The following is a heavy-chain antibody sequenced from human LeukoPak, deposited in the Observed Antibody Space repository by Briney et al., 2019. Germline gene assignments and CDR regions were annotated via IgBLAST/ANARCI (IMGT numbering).Heavy chain of an antibody. V-gene: IGHV4-39*01. CDR2: IYYSGST. Sequence: SETLSLTCTVSGPSISSSTHYWGWLRQPPGKGLEWIVSIYYSGSTYNNPSLKSRVPIFVDTSKNQFSLKLSSVTATDTAVYYCARTYGDYDDAFDVWGQGTRVTVSS. CDR3: ARTYGDYDDAFDV. J-gene: IGHJ3*01. CDR1: GPSISSSTHY. D-gene: IGHD4-17*01.